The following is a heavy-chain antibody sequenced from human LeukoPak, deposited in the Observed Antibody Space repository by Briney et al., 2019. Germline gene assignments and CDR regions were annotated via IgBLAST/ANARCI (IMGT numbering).Heavy chain of an antibody. CDR1: GYTFTSYD. Sequence: ASVKVSCKASGYTFTSYDINWVRQATGQGLEWMGWMNPNSGNTGYAQKFQGRVTITADKSTSTAYMELSSLRSEDTAVYYCARDNYDSSGYYPPYYYYGMDVWGQGTTVTVSS. D-gene: IGHD3-22*01. CDR2: MNPNSGNT. J-gene: IGHJ6*02. CDR3: ARDNYDSSGYYPPYYYYGMDV. V-gene: IGHV1-8*01.